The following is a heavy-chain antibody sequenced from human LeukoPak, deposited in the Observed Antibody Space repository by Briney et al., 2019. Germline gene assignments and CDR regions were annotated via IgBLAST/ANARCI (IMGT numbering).Heavy chain of an antibody. CDR2: ISSSSGYI. V-gene: IGHV3-21*04. CDR1: GFTFSSYS. Sequence: PGGSLRLSCAASGFTFSSYSMNWVRQAPGKGLEWVSSISSSSGYIYYADSVKGRFTISRDNAKNSLYLQMNSLRAEDTAVYYCARMGSGSISGGFDYWGQGTLVTVSS. CDR3: ARMGSGSISGGFDY. D-gene: IGHD3-22*01. J-gene: IGHJ4*02.